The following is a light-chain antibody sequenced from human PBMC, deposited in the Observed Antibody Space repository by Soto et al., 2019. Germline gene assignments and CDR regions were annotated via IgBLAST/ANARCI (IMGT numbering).Light chain of an antibody. CDR2: DAS. CDR1: QTISTW. V-gene: IGKV1-5*01. Sequence: DIQMTQSPSTLSASVGDRVIITFRASQTISTWVAWYQHKTGKAPTLLIYDASSLESGVPSRFSGGGSGTEFTLTISSLQPDDFATYNCHPSHTYSTFGQGAKV. CDR3: HPSHTYST. J-gene: IGKJ1*01.